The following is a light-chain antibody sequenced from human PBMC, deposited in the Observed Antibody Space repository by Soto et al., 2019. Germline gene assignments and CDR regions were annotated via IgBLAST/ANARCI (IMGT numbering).Light chain of an antibody. J-gene: IGKJ1*01. CDR1: QSVSNRY. CDR3: QQYASSPWT. Sequence: IVLTQSPATLSLSPGQRATLACSASQSVSNRYLAWYQQKPGQAPRLLIYGASSRATGVPDRISGSGSGTDFALTINRLEAEDFAVYYCQQYASSPWTFGQGTKVDIK. V-gene: IGKV3-20*01. CDR2: GAS.